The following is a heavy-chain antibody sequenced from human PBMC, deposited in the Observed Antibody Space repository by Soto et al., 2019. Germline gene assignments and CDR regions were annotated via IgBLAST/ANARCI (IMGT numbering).Heavy chain of an antibody. CDR3: ARDNGSSPPLYGMDV. V-gene: IGHV1-2*04. CDR1: GYTFTGYY. Sequence: ASVKVSCKASGYTFTGYYMHWVRQAPGQGLEWMGWINPNSGGTNYAQKFQGWVTMTRDTSSSTAYMELSRLRSDDTAVYYCARDNGSSPPLYGMDVWGQGTTVTVSS. J-gene: IGHJ6*02. D-gene: IGHD1-26*01. CDR2: INPNSGGT.